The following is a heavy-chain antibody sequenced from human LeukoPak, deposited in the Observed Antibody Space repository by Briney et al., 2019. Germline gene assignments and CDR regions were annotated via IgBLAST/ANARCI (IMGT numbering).Heavy chain of an antibody. Sequence: SGPTLVDPTQTLTLTCTFSGFSLSTSGVGVGWIRQPPGKALEWLAPIYWNDDKRYSPSLKSRLTITKDTSKNQVVLTMTNMDPVDTATYYCAHRTVVSPGDWYFDYWGQGTLVTVSS. CDR1: GFSLSTSGVG. J-gene: IGHJ4*02. D-gene: IGHD4-23*01. CDR2: IYWNDDK. V-gene: IGHV2-5*01. CDR3: AHRTVVSPGDWYFDY.